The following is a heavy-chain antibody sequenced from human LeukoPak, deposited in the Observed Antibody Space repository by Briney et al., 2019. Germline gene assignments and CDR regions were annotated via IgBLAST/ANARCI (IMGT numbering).Heavy chain of an antibody. CDR3: ARQYCSSTSCLFDY. J-gene: IGHJ4*02. CDR2: INHSGST. CDR1: GGSFSGYY. D-gene: IGHD2-2*01. V-gene: IGHV4-34*01. Sequence: SETLSLTCAVHGGSFSGYYWSWIRQPPGKGLEWIGEINHSGSTNYNPSLKRRVTISVDTSKNQFSLKLSSVTAADTAVYYCARQYCSSTSCLFDYWGREPWSPSPQ.